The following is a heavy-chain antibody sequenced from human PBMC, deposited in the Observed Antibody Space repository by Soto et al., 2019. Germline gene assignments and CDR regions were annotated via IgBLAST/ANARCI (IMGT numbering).Heavy chain of an antibody. D-gene: IGHD3-10*01. Sequence: PSETLSLTCTVSGGCISSYYWSWIRQPPGKGLEWIGYIYYSGSTNYNPSLKSRVTISVDTSKNQFSLKLSSVTAADTAVYYCARHGLWFGDGMDYYYGMDVWGQGTTVTVSS. CDR3: ARHGLWFGDGMDYYYGMDV. CDR2: IYYSGST. CDR1: GGCISSYY. V-gene: IGHV4-59*08. J-gene: IGHJ6*02.